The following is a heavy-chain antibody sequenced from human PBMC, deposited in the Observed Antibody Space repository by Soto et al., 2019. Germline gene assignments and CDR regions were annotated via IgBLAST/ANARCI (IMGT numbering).Heavy chain of an antibody. CDR2: INHSGST. CDR3: ARGYSSGWARCLDP. V-gene: IGHV4-34*01. CDR1: GGSFSGYY. D-gene: IGHD6-19*01. J-gene: IGHJ5*02. Sequence: SETLSLTCAVYGGSFSGYYWSWIRQPPGKGLEWIGEINHSGSTNYNPSLKSRVTISVDTSKNQFSLKLSSVTAADTAVYYCARGYSSGWARCLDPWGQGTLVTVSS.